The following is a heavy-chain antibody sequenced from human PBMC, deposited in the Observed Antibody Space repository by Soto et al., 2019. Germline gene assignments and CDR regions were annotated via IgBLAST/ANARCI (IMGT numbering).Heavy chain of an antibody. CDR1: GFDFSSYS. CDR3: VRDFGWYFRSEYLDV. Sequence: SWGSLRLSCAASGFDFSSYSMNWVRQAPGKGLEWVSSINDDSSYIYYAHSLRGRFTISRDSAKESLYLQMNSLRAEDTAVYYCVRDFGWYFRSEYLDVWGDGATVTVSS. D-gene: IGHD3-3*01. J-gene: IGHJ6*03. CDR2: INDDSSYI. V-gene: IGHV3-21*01.